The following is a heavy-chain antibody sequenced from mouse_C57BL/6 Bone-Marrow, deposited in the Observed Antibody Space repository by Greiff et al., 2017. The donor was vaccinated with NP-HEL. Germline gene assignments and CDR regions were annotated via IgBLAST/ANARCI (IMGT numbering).Heavy chain of an antibody. CDR1: GYTFTDYE. CDR2: IDPETGGT. CDR3: TRCGDGLAWFAY. J-gene: IGHJ3*01. Sequence: QVQLQQSGAELVRPGASVTLSCKASGYTFTDYEMHWVKQTPVHGLEWIGAIDPETGGTAYNQKFKGKAILTADKSSSTAYMELRSLTSEDSAVYYCTRCGDGLAWFAYWGQGTLVTVSA. D-gene: IGHD1-1*01. V-gene: IGHV1-15*01.